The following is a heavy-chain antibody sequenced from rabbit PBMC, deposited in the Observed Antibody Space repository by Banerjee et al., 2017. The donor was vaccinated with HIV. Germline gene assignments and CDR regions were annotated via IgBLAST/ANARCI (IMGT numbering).Heavy chain of an antibody. CDR2: IAGSSSGFT. CDR1: GFSFSSSDY. CDR3: ARDTDSSFSSYGMDL. Sequence: QSLEESGGDLVKPGASLTLTCKASGFSFSSSDYMCWVRQAPGKGLEWIACIAGSSSGFTYSATWAKGRFTCSKTSSTTVTLQMTSLTVADTATYFCARDTDSSFSSYGMDLWGQGTLVTVS. V-gene: IGHV1S40*01. D-gene: IGHD6-1*01. J-gene: IGHJ3*01.